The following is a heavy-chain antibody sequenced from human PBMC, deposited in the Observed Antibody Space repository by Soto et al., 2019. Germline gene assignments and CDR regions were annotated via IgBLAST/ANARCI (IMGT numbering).Heavy chain of an antibody. V-gene: IGHV1-69*01. CDR1: GGTFSSYA. CDR2: ILPISDKT. CDR3: ARTQGSNISLDIYYYCDYSMDF. Sequence: QVQLVQSGAEVKKPGSSVKVSCKASGGTFSSYAISWVRQAPGQGLEWMGGILPISDKTNYAQKFQGRVTITADESTSTAYMELRSLRSEDTAVYYCARTQGSNISLDIYYYCDYSMDFWGQGTMVTVSS. D-gene: IGHD2-2*01. J-gene: IGHJ6*02.